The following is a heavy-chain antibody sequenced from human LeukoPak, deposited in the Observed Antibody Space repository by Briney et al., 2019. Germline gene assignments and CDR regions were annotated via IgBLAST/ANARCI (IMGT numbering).Heavy chain of an antibody. D-gene: IGHD3-3*01. Sequence: GASVKVSCKASGYTFTSYGISWVRQAPGQGLEWMGWISAYNGNTNYAQKLQGRVTMTTDTSTSTAYMELRSLRSDDTAVYYCARDPSRGDFWSGYFSAGYYYYMDVWGKGTTVTVPS. V-gene: IGHV1-18*01. CDR2: ISAYNGNT. CDR3: ARDPSRGDFWSGYFSAGYYYYMDV. CDR1: GYTFTSYG. J-gene: IGHJ6*03.